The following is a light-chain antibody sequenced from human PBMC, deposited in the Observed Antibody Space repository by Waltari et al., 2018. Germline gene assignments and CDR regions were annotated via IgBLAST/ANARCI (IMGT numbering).Light chain of an antibody. CDR3: QHYNSYPWT. V-gene: IGKV1-5*03. Sequence: DIQMTQSPSTVSASVGDRVSTTCRASTSTNIWLAWYQQKAGQAPKLLISKTSSVEGGVLSRFSGSGSGTEFTLTISSLQPDDFSTYYCQHYNSYPWTFGQGTKVEIK. CDR1: TSTNIW. CDR2: KTS. J-gene: IGKJ1*01.